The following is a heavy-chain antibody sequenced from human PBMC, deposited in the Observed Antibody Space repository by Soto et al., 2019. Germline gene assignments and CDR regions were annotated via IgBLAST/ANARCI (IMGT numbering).Heavy chain of an antibody. CDR2: IGTAGDT. CDR1: GFTFSSYD. J-gene: IGHJ3*02. V-gene: IGHV3-13*01. Sequence: EVQLVESGGGLVQPGGSLRLSCAASGFTFSSYDMHWVRQATGKGLEWVSAIGTAGDTYYPGSVKGRFTISRENAKNSLYLQMNSLRAEDTAVYYCARGGGFLVWLLPTGDAFDIWGQGTMVTVSS. CDR3: ARGGGFLVWLLPTGDAFDI. D-gene: IGHD3-3*01.